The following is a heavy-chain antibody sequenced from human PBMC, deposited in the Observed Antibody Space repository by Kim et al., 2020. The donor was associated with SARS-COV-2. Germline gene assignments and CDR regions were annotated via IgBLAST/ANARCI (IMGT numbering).Heavy chain of an antibody. CDR1: GFTFSSYW. CDR2: IDNDGTST. CDR3: ATLGGASGF. V-gene: IGHV3-74*01. Sequence: GGSPRLSCAASGFTFSSYWMHWVRQAPGKGLVWVSRIDNDGTSTTYADSVKGRFTISRDNAKNTLYLQMNSLRPEDTAVYYCATLGGASGFWGQGTLVTV. J-gene: IGHJ4*02. D-gene: IGHD3-10*01.